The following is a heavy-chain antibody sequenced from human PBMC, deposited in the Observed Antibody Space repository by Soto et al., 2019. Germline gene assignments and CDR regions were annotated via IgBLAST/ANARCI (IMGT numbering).Heavy chain of an antibody. Sequence: EVQLVESGGGLVQPGRSLRLSCKASGFTFGDYAMSWVRQAPGKGLEWVGFIRSKAYGGTTEYAASVKGRFTISRDDSKSIAYLQMNSLKTEDTAVYYCTRDLGIALVTNWFDPWGQGTLVTVSS. CDR2: IRSKAYGGTT. D-gene: IGHD6-19*01. J-gene: IGHJ5*02. V-gene: IGHV3-49*04. CDR1: GFTFGDYA. CDR3: TRDLGIALVTNWFDP.